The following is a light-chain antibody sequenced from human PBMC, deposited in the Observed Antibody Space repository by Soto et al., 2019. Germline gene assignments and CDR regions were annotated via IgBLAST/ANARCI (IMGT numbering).Light chain of an antibody. Sequence: QVVVTQEPSLTVSPGGTVTLTCGSSTGAVTSGYFPNWVQQKPGQAPGALIYSTSNKHSWTPARFSGSLLGGKAALTLSGVQPEDEAEYFCLLYYGGAVVFGGGTKLTVL. CDR2: STS. CDR3: LLYYGGAVV. J-gene: IGLJ2*01. V-gene: IGLV7-43*01. CDR1: TGAVTSGYF.